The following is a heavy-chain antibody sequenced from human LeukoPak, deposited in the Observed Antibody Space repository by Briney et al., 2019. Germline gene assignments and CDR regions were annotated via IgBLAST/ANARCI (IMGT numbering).Heavy chain of an antibody. J-gene: IGHJ4*02. V-gene: IGHV1-2*06. CDR3: ARDLWGWGSDYLDY. D-gene: IGHD4/OR15-4a*01. CDR1: GYTFTDYY. Sequence: ASVKVSCKASGYTFTDYYVHWVRLVPGQGLEWMGRISPNSGAANYAEKFRGRVTMARDTSINTVYMEMSSLRSDDTAVYYCARDLWGWGSDYLDYWGQGTLVTVSS. CDR2: ISPNSGAA.